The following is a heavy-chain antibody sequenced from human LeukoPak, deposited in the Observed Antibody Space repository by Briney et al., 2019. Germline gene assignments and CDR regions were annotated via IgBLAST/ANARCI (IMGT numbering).Heavy chain of an antibody. CDR3: ARYVRNSGTFYLDY. CDR2: IYYSGST. J-gene: IGHJ4*02. CDR1: GVSISSDY. V-gene: IGHV4-59*01. D-gene: IGHD1-26*01. Sequence: SETLSLTCTVSGVSISSDYWSWIRQPPGKGLEWIGYIYYSGSTNYNPSLESRVSMSLDTSKTRFSLNLRSVTAADTAVYYCARYVRNSGTFYLDYWGQGTLVTVSS.